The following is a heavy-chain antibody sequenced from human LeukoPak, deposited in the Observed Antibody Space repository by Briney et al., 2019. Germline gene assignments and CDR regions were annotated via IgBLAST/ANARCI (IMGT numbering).Heavy chain of an antibody. Sequence: PGGSLRLSCAASGFTFSSNGMHWVRQAPGKGLEWVAVISYDGSNKYYADSVKGRFTISRDNSKNTLYLQMNSLRAEDTAVYYCAKDQGQQQLVLAVDYWGQGTLVTVSS. CDR3: AKDQGQQQLVLAVDY. CDR2: ISYDGSNK. V-gene: IGHV3-30*18. CDR1: GFTFSSNG. J-gene: IGHJ4*02. D-gene: IGHD6-13*01.